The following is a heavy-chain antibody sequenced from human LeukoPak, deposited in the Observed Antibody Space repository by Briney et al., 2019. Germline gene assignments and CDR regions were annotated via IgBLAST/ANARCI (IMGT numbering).Heavy chain of an antibody. J-gene: IGHJ4*02. CDR3: ANALWFADSDGDY. CDR2: ISRSGGST. D-gene: IGHD3-10*01. Sequence: GGSLRLSCAASGITFGAYDMTWVRRTPGQGLEWVPAISRSGGSTFYADSVKGRFTISRDNSKNTLYLQMNSLRAEDTAVYYCANALWFADSDGDYWGQGTLVTVSS. V-gene: IGHV3-23*01. CDR1: GITFGAYD.